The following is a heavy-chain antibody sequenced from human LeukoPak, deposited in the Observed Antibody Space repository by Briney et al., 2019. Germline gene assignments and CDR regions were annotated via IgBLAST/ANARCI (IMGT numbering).Heavy chain of an antibody. CDR2: INSDGSTT. V-gene: IGHV3-74*01. CDR3: TRDLYTFDY. Sequence: GGSLRLSCAVSGFTFSSYWMDWVRQAPGKGLVWVSRINSDGSTTTYADSVEGRFTLSRDNAKNTLYLQMNSLRVEDTAVYFCTRDLYTFDYWGQGTLVTVSS. J-gene: IGHJ4*02. CDR1: GFTFSSYW.